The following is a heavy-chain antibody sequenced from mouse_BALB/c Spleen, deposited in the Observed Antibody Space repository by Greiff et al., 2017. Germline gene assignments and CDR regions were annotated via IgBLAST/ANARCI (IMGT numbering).Heavy chain of an antibody. Sequence: EVHLVESGGGLVQPGGSLKLSCAASGFTFSSYGMSWVRQPPDKRLELVATINSNGGSTYYQDSVKGRFTISSDNAKNTLYLQMSSLKSEDTAMYYCAREWGFYYDYDGYAMDYWGQGTSVTVSA. J-gene: IGHJ4*01. V-gene: IGHV5-6-3*01. CDR2: INSNGGST. CDR3: AREWGFYYDYDGYAMDY. CDR1: GFTFSSYG. D-gene: IGHD2-4*01.